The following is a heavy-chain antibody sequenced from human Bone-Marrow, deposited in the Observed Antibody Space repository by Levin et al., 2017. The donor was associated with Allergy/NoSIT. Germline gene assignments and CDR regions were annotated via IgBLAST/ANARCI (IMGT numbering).Heavy chain of an antibody. CDR2: IFHSGTT. CDR1: GDSITSSY. V-gene: IGHV4-59*01. D-gene: IGHD6-19*01. CDR3: ARHSQRPGAWLLLSDWFDP. Sequence: SQTLSLTCTVSGDSITSSYWSWIRRPPGKGLQWIGYIFHSGTTKYNPSLKGRVTLTADTSKNQLSLRLTSVTAADAAVYYFARHSQRPGAWLLLSDWFDPWGQGTLVTISS. J-gene: IGHJ5*02.